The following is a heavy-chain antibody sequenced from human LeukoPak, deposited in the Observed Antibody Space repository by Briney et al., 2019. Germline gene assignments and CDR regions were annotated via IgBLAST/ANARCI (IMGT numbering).Heavy chain of an antibody. V-gene: IGHV3-7*01. CDR3: ARTGSFTTKGYFDY. D-gene: IGHD1-26*01. CDR1: GFTFSSYW. Sequence: GGSLRLSCAASGFTFSSYWMSWVRQAPGKGLEWVANIKQDGSEKYYVDSVKGRFTISRDNAKNSLYLQMNSLRAEDTAVYYCARTGSFTTKGYFDYWGQGTLVTVSS. CDR2: IKQDGSEK. J-gene: IGHJ4*02.